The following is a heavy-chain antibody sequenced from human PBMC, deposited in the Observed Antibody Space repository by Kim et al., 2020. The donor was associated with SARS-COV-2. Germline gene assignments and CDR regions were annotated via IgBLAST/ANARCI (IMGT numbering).Heavy chain of an antibody. CDR1: GYTFTGYY. Sequence: ASVKVSCKASGYTFTGYYMHWVRQAPGQGLEWMGWINPNSGGTNYAQKFQGRVTMTRDTSISTAYMELSRLRSDDMAVYYCARGGSYLVGYYYYYGMDVWGQGTTVTVSS. CDR3: ARGGSYLVGYYYYYGMDV. CDR2: INPNSGGT. D-gene: IGHD1-26*01. V-gene: IGHV1-2*02. J-gene: IGHJ6*02.